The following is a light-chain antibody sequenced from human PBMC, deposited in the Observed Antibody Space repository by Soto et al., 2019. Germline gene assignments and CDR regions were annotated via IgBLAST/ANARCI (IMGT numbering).Light chain of an antibody. CDR3: QQYRTSPIP. Sequence: ETVLTQSPGTLSLSPGERATLSCRASQSMTNNYLAWDQQQPGQAPRFLIYGASSRVTGIPDRFIGSGSGTYFTLTISRLEPEDFAVYYCQQYRTSPIPFGQGTRLAI. CDR1: QSMTNNY. CDR2: GAS. V-gene: IGKV3-20*01. J-gene: IGKJ5*01.